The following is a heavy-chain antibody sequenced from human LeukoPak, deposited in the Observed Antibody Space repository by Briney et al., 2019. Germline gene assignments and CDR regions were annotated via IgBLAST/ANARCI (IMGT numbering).Heavy chain of an antibody. Sequence: SETLSLTCALYGGSFSSYSWSWTWIRQTPEKGLEWIGEIIEKGNANYNPSLKSRVTIDLDTSKNQCSLKLTSMTAADTAMYYCARGYYPPRWYFDLWGRGTLVTVSS. CDR2: IIEKGNA. D-gene: IGHD3-10*01. V-gene: IGHV4-34*01. CDR1: GGSFSSYS. CDR3: ARGYYPPRWYFDL. J-gene: IGHJ2*01.